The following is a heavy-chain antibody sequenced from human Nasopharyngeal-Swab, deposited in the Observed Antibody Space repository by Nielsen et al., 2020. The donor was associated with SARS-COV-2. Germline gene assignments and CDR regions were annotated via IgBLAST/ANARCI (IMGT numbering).Heavy chain of an antibody. J-gene: IGHJ4*01. CDR3: ARHDYDILTGYSY. Sequence: KVSCKGSGYVFSAYWIDWVRQMPGRGLEWMGVIYPGDSDARYSPSFQGQVTFSADKSIDTAYLHLRSLKASDTAIYYCARHDYDILTGYSYWGQGTPVTVSS. V-gene: IGHV5-51*01. D-gene: IGHD3-9*01. CDR2: IYPGDSDA. CDR1: GYVFSAYW.